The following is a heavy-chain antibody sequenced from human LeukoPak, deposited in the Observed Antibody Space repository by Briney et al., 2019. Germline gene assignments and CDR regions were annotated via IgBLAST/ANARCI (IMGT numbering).Heavy chain of an antibody. CDR1: GFTFSSYA. CDR3: ANLPTIYSSGYFDY. J-gene: IGHJ4*02. D-gene: IGHD3-22*01. Sequence: PGGSLRLSCAASGFTFSSYAMSWVRQAPGEGLEWVSAISGSGGSTYYADSVKGRFTISRDNSKNTLYLQMNSLRAEDTAVYYCANLPTIYSSGYFDYWGQGTLVTVSS. CDR2: ISGSGGST. V-gene: IGHV3-23*01.